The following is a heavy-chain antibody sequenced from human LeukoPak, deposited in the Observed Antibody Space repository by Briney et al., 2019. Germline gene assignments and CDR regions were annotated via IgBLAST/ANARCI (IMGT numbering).Heavy chain of an antibody. CDR3: ARLSGKWT. CDR2: VYDSGST. Sequence: SETLSLTCTVSGGSISGHYWSWIRQPPGKRLEWIGYVYDSGSTNYNPSLSSRVTTSLDTSKNQFSLKLTSVTAADTAVYYCARLSGKWTWGQGTLVTVSS. D-gene: IGHD1-26*01. V-gene: IGHV4-59*11. J-gene: IGHJ4*02. CDR1: GGSISGHY.